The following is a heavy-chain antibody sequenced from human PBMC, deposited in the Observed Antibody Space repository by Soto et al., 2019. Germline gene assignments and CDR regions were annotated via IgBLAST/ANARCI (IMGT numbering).Heavy chain of an antibody. V-gene: IGHV3-49*03. D-gene: IGHD1-26*01. CDR2: IRSKAYGGTT. CDR3: TRDRNRELRGRLFDY. Sequence: PGGSLRLSCTASGFTFGDYAMSWFRQAPGKGLEWVGFIRSKAYGGTTEYAASVKGRFTISRDDSKSIAYLQMNSLKTEDTAVYYCTRDRNRELRGRLFDYWGQGTLVTVSS. CDR1: GFTFGDYA. J-gene: IGHJ4*02.